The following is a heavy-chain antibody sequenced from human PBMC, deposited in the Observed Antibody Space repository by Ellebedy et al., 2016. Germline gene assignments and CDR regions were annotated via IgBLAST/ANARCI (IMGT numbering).Heavy chain of an antibody. Sequence: SGPTLVKPTQTLTLTCTLSGFSLSTSGVGVGWIRQPPGKALEWLALIYWDDDKRYSPSLKSRLTISKDTSKSQVVLTMTNMDPVDTATYYCARIRYDFMGPTHFDYWGQGTLVTVSS. CDR3: ARIRYDFMGPTHFDY. CDR1: GFSLSTSGVG. D-gene: IGHD1-20*01. CDR2: IYWDDDK. V-gene: IGHV2-5*02. J-gene: IGHJ4*02.